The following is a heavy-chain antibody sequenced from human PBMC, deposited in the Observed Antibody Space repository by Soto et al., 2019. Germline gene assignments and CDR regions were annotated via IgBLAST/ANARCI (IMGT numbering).Heavy chain of an antibody. D-gene: IGHD2-15*01. V-gene: IGHV4-59*01. J-gene: IGHJ3*02. CDR3: ASLVVVAATDAFDI. CDR2: IYYSGST. Sequence: SETLSLTCTVSGVSISSYYWSWIRQPPGKGLEWIGYIYYSGSTNYNPSLKSRVTISVDTSKNQFSLKLSSVTAADTAVYYCASLVVVAATDAFDIWGQGTMVTVSS. CDR1: GVSISSYY.